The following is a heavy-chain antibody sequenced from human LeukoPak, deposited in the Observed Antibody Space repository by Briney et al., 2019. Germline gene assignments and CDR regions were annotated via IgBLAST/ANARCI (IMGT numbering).Heavy chain of an antibody. CDR2: INVNT. Sequence: GASVKVSSKASAYTFTAQFIHWLRQAPGQGLEWMGWINVNTKYAQKIQGRVTLTTETSTSTAYMELRSLRSDDTAVYYCARAPRCNTNSCNSWFDPWGQGTLVTVSS. J-gene: IGHJ5*02. D-gene: IGHD2-8*01. CDR1: AYTFTAQF. V-gene: IGHV1-18*01. CDR3: ARAPRCNTNSCNSWFDP.